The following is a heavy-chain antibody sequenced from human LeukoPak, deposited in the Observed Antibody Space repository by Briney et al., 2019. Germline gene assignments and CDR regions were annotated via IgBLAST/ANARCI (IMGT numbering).Heavy chain of an antibody. CDR1: GFTFSSYW. V-gene: IGHV3-74*01. CDR3: AKEGSSSWYSDY. J-gene: IGHJ4*02. Sequence: PGGSLRLSCAASGFTFSSYWMHWVRQAPGKGLVWVSRINSDGSSTSYADSVKGRFTISRDNSKNTLYLQMNSLRAEDTAVYYCAKEGSSSWYSDYWGQGTLVTVSS. CDR2: INSDGSST. D-gene: IGHD6-13*01.